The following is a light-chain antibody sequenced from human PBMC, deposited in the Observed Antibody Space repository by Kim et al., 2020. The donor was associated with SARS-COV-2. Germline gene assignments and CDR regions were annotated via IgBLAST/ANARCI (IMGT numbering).Light chain of an antibody. J-gene: IGKJ1*01. V-gene: IGKV1-27*01. CDR2: AAS. Sequence: ASVGDRVTRTCRARQGMSKYLAWDQQKPGKVPKLLIYAASTLHSGVPSRVSGTGSETDFTLTSSSLQPEDVATDYCQRYIRAPWTFGQGTKVDIK. CDR1: QGMSKY. CDR3: QRYIRAPWT.